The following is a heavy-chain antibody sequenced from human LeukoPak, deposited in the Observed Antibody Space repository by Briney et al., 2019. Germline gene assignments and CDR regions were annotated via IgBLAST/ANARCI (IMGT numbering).Heavy chain of an antibody. J-gene: IGHJ4*02. Sequence: PSETLSLTCAVSGGSISSGGYSWSWIRQPPGKGLEWIGYIYHSGSTYYNPSLKSRVTISVDRSKNQFSLKLSSVTAADTAVYYCARGSYGYNYWGQGTLVTVSS. CDR3: ARGSYGYNY. D-gene: IGHD5-18*01. V-gene: IGHV4-30-2*01. CDR1: GGSISSGGYS. CDR2: IYHSGST.